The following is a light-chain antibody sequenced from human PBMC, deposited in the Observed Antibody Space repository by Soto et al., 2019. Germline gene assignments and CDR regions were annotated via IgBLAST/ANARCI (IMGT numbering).Light chain of an antibody. J-gene: IGKJ1*01. Sequence: DIQMTQSPSSLSASVGERVTITCRASQSISSYLNWYQQKPGKAPKLLIYAASSLQSGVPSRFGGSGSGTDFTLTISSLQPEDFATYYCQHSWTFGQGTKVDIK. CDR3: QHSWT. CDR1: QSISSY. CDR2: AAS. V-gene: IGKV1-39*01.